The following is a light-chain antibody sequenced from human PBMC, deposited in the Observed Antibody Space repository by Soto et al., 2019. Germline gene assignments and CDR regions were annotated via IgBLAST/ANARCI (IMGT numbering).Light chain of an antibody. V-gene: IGKV4-1*01. Sequence: DIVMTQSPESLAVSLGERATINCRSSQSILYNSNNKNYLAWYQEKPGQPPKLLVYWASTRESGVPDRFSGSGSGTDFTLTISSLQAEDMAVYYCQQYFGTPITFGQGTRLEIK. J-gene: IGKJ5*01. CDR2: WAS. CDR1: QSILYNSNNKNY. CDR3: QQYFGTPIT.